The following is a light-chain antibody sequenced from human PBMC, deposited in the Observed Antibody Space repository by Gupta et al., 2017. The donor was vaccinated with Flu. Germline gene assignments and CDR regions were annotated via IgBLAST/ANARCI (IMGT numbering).Light chain of an antibody. V-gene: IGLV2-23*01. CDR1: NSDVGTYNV. J-gene: IGLJ1*01. Sequence: QSALPQPASVSGSPGQSITISCTGTNSDVGTYNVVSWYQQHPGKAPKLIISEATKRASGISDRFSGSKSGNTASLTISGLQAEDDADYYCYSSTTTDTRVFGTGTKVTVI. CDR2: EAT. CDR3: YSSTTTDTRV.